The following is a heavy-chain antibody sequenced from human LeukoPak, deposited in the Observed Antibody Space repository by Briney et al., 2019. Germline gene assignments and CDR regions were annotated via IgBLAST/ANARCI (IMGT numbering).Heavy chain of an antibody. CDR1: AFTFSSYA. CDR2: ISGSGGRT. CDR3: AKAGYYDSSGYYWDY. D-gene: IGHD3-22*01. Sequence: GGSLRLSCAASAFTFSSYARRWLPQAPGKGLEWVTGISGSGGRTYYAGSVKGRFTISRDNSKNTLYLQMNSLRAEDTAVYYCAKAGYYDSSGYYWDYWGQGTLVTVSS. V-gene: IGHV3-23*01. J-gene: IGHJ4*02.